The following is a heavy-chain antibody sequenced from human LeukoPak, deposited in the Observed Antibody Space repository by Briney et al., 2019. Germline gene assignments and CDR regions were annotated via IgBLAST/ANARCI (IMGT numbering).Heavy chain of an antibody. D-gene: IGHD3-9*01. CDR2: ISWNSGSI. V-gene: IGHV3-9*01. CDR1: GFTFDDYA. CDR3: AKDTYYDILTGLAIDY. J-gene: IGHJ4*02. Sequence: GRSLRLSCAASGFTFDDYAMHWVRQAPGKGLEWVSGISWNSGSIGYADSVKGRFTISRDNAKNSLYLQMNSLRAEDTALYYCAKDTYYDILTGLAIDYWGQGTLVTVSS.